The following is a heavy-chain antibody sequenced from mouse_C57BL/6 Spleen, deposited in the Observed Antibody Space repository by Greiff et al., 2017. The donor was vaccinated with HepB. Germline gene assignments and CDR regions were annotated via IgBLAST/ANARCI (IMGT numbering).Heavy chain of an antibody. CDR2: IDPEDGET. J-gene: IGHJ3*01. CDR3: ARSGDYGSSSGFAD. D-gene: IGHD1-1*01. Sequence: VQLQQSGAELVQPGASVKLSCTASGFNIKDYYMHWVKHSTEQGLEWFGRIDPEDGETKYATKFQGKATITADTSSNTAYLQLSSLTSEDTPVYYGARSGDYGSSSGFADWGKGIMVTV. CDR1: GFNIKDYY. V-gene: IGHV14-2*01.